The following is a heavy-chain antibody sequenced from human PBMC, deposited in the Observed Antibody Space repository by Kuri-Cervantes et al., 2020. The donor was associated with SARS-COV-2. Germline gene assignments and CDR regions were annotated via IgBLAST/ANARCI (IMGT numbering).Heavy chain of an antibody. D-gene: IGHD3-9*01. V-gene: IGHV1-2*02. J-gene: IGHJ6*02. Sequence: ASVKVSCKASGYTFTGYYMHWVRQAPGQGLEWMGWINPNSGGTNYAQQFQGRVTITADQSTSTAYMELSSLRSEDTAVYYCASAPYYDFLTGHFSSEVLYGMDGWGQGTTVTVSS. CDR1: GYTFTGYY. CDR2: INPNSGGT. CDR3: ASAPYYDFLTGHFSSEVLYGMDG.